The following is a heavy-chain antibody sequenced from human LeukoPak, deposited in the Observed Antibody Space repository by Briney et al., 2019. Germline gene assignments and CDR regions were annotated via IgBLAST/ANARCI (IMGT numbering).Heavy chain of an antibody. CDR2: IYQRGTT. CDR3: ARPTGLEPPGPYQGFDP. J-gene: IGHJ5*02. D-gene: IGHD1-1*01. Sequence: SETLSLACTISGGSITSGSYYWAWVRQSPGTGLEWIGSIYQRGTTYYNPSLQSRVTISVDTPKNQFTLNLNSVTAADTAVYYCARPTGLEPPGPYQGFDPWGQGMLVTISS. CDR1: GGSITSGSYY. V-gene: IGHV4-39*01.